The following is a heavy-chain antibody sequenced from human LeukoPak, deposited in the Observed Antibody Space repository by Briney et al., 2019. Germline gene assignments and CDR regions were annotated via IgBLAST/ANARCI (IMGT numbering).Heavy chain of an antibody. J-gene: IGHJ4*02. CDR2: ISSSSSYI. CDR1: GFTFSTYT. D-gene: IGHD6-13*01. Sequence: PGGPLRLSCEASGFTFSTYTMNWVRQAPGKGLEWVSSISSSSSYIYYADSVKGRFTISRDNAKNSLYLQMNSLRAEDTAVYYCASLSRWSVDYWGQGTLVTVSS. V-gene: IGHV3-21*01. CDR3: ASLSRWSVDY.